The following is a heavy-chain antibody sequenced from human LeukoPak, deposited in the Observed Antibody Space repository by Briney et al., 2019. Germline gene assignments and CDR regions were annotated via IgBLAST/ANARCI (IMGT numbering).Heavy chain of an antibody. D-gene: IGHD2/OR15-2a*01. V-gene: IGHV3-30-3*01. CDR2: ISYDGSNK. Sequence: GGSLRLSCAASGFTFSSYAMHWVRQAPGKGLEWVAVISYDGSNKYYADSVKGRFTTSRDNSKNTLYLQMNSLRAEDTAVYYCARDLSRRGGGGMDVWGQGTTVTVSS. J-gene: IGHJ6*02. CDR1: GFTFSSYA. CDR3: ARDLSRRGGGGMDV.